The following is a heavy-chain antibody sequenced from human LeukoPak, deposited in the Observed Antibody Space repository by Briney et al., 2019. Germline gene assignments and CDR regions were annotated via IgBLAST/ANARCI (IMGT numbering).Heavy chain of an antibody. CDR1: GFTLSSYE. J-gene: IGHJ4*02. D-gene: IGHD6-6*01. V-gene: IGHV3-48*03. Sequence: PGGSLRLSCTVSGFTLSSYEMSWIRQAPGKGLEWVSSIDYDGGSGHYADSVKGRFTISRDNAKNSLYLQMNSLRAEDTAVYYCARVRGEQLVAFDYWGQGTLVTVSS. CDR3: ARVRGEQLVAFDY. CDR2: IDYDGGSG.